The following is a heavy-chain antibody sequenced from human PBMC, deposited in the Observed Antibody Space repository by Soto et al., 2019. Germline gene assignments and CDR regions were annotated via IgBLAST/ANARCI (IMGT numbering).Heavy chain of an antibody. D-gene: IGHD2-2*01. CDR2: ISAYNGNT. CDR1: GYTFTSYG. V-gene: IGHV1-18*01. Sequence: ASVKVSCKASGYTFTSYGISWVRQAPGQGLEWMGWISAYNGNTNYAQKLQGRVTMTTDTSTSTAYMELRSMRSDDTAVYYCARECDCSSTSGYPATPKNYYYYGRDVWGQGTTVTVSS. CDR3: ARECDCSSTSGYPATPKNYYYYGRDV. J-gene: IGHJ6*02.